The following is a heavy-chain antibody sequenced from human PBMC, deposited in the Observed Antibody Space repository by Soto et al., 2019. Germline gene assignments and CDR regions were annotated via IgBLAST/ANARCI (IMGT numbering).Heavy chain of an antibody. J-gene: IGHJ4*01. CDR3: AREAQRGYCSSTSCYSPIFDY. D-gene: IGHD2-2*01. CDR2: INPNSGGT. V-gene: IGHV1-2*04. Sequence: QVQLVQSGAEVKKPGASVKVSCKASGYTFTGYYMHWVRQAPGQGLEWMGWINPNSGGTNYAQKFQGWVTMTRDTSISTAYMELSRLRSDDTAVYYCAREAQRGYCSSTSCYSPIFDYWGQGTLVTVSS. CDR1: GYTFTGYY.